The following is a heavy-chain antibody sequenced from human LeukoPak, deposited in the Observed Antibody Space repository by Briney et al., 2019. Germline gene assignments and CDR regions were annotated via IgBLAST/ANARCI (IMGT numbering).Heavy chain of an antibody. J-gene: IGHJ4*02. V-gene: IGHV3-48*03. Sequence: PGGSLRLSCEDSGFTFSSYEMNWVRQAPGKGLEWIAYLSSSGSAFSYADSVKGRFTIARDNAKNSVYLEMNSLRADDTAVYYCTSSWDYWGQGTLVTVSS. D-gene: IGHD6-13*01. CDR3: TSSWDY. CDR2: LSSSGSAF. CDR1: GFTFSSYE.